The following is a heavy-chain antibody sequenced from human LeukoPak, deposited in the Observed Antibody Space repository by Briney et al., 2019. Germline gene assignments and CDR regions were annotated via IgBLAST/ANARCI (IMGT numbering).Heavy chain of an antibody. J-gene: IGHJ5*02. CDR3: AKGCDSSSWCSNWFDP. CDR1: GFTFSTYG. CDR2: ISYDGSNK. Sequence: PGGSLRLSCAASGFTFSTYGMHWVRQAPGKGLEWVAVISYDGSNKYYADSVKGRFTISRDNSKNTLYLQMNSLRAEDTAVYYCAKGCDSSSWCSNWFDPWGQGTLVTVSS. D-gene: IGHD6-13*01. V-gene: IGHV3-30*18.